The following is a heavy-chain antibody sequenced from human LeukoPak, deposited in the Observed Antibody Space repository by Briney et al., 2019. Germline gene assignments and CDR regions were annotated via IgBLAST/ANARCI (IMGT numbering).Heavy chain of an antibody. CDR2: ISSSSSYI. CDR3: ARDGARGTYYYGMDV. J-gene: IGHJ6*04. Sequence: GGSPRLSCAASGFTFSSYSMNWVRQAPGKGLEWVSSISSSSSYIYYADSVKGRFTISRDNAKNSLYLQMNSLRAEDTAVYYCARDGARGTYYYGMDVWGKGTTVTVSS. V-gene: IGHV3-21*01. D-gene: IGHD3-16*01. CDR1: GFTFSSYS.